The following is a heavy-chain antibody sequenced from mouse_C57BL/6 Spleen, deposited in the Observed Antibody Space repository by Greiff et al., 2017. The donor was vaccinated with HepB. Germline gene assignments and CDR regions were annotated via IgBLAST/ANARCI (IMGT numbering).Heavy chain of an antibody. CDR3: ARYDYDGLFAY. CDR1: GYTFTSYT. D-gene: IGHD2-4*01. CDR2: INPSSGYT. Sequence: VKLMESGAELARPGASVKMSCKASGYTFTSYTMHWVKQRPGQGLEWIGYINPSSGYTKYNQKFKDKATLTADKSSSTAYMQLSSLTSEDSAVYYCARYDYDGLFAYWGQGTLVTVSA. V-gene: IGHV1-4*01. J-gene: IGHJ3*01.